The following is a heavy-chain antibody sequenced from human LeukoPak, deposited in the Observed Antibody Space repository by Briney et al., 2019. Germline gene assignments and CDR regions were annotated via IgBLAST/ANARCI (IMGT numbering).Heavy chain of an antibody. J-gene: IGHJ6*04. CDR2: ISSSSSYI. D-gene: IGHD3-10*01. V-gene: IGHV3-21*01. CDR3: ARDPYYYGSGSYPDYYYGMDV. Sequence: GGSLRLSCAASGFTFSSYSMNWVRQAPGKGLEWVSSISSSSSYIYYADSVKGRFTIPRDNAKNSLYLQMNSLRAEDTAVYYCARDPYYYGSGSYPDYYYGMDVWGKGTTVTVSS. CDR1: GFTFSSYS.